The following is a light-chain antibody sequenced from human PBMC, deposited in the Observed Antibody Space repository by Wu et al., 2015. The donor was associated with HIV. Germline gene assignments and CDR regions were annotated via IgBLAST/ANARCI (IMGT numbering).Light chain of an antibody. CDR2: DAA. J-gene: IGKJ1*01. CDR3: CQQYANSPWT. CDR1: ESLSTY. V-gene: IGKV3-11*01. Sequence: EIVLTQSPATLSLSPGERATLSCRASESLSTYLAWYQQKPGQSPSLLVFDAASRASGVPDRFRGSASATNSHFSLTISRLEAERLCYFYFCQQYANSPWTFGRG.